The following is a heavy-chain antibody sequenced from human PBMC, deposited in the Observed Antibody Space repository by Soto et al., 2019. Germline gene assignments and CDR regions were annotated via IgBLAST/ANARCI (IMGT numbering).Heavy chain of an antibody. D-gene: IGHD3-3*01. V-gene: IGHV4-4*08. Sequence: HVQLQVSGPGLVKPSETLSLTCTVSGASIRHYYWSWIRQLPGKGLECLGHIPSTGDTFYSPALKSRSTISLDTSGNQVSFNRTSGTAADTATYYCASLMSYSEAGSGTSTNSDFSSWAQGTPVTVSS. CDR3: ASLMSYSEAGSGTSTNSDFSS. CDR1: GASIRHYY. CDR2: IPSTGDT. J-gene: IGHJ4*02.